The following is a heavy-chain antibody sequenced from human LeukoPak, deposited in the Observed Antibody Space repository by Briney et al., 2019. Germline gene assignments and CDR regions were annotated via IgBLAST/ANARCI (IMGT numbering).Heavy chain of an antibody. CDR1: RLTLSWYQ. CDR3: AREFYYSSGRFDY. CDR2: ISSSGSTI. V-gene: IGHV3-48*03. J-gene: IGHJ4*02. Sequence: GGSLRLSCAASRLTLSWYQLTSVHQAPGKGLEWVSYISSSGSTIYYADSVKGRFTISRDNAKNSLCLQMNSLRAEGRFVFSSAREFYYSSGRFDYWGQGTLATVSS. D-gene: IGHD3-10*01.